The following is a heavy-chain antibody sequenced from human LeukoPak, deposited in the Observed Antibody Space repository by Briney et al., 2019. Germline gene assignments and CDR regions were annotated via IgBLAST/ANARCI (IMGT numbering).Heavy chain of an antibody. V-gene: IGHV1-3*01. CDR2: INAGNGNT. D-gene: IGHD6-13*01. J-gene: IGHJ4*02. CDR1: GYTFTSYA. CDR3: ARRKGSSWPLDY. Sequence: ASVKVSCKASGYTFTSYAMHWVRQAPGQRLEWMGWINAGNGNTKYSQKFQGRVTITRDTSASTAYMELSSLRSEDTAVYYCARRKGSSWPLDYWGQGTLVTVSS.